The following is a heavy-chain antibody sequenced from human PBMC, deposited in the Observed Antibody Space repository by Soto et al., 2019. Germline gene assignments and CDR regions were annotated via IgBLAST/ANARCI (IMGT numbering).Heavy chain of an antibody. CDR2: ISGSGGST. V-gene: IGHV3-23*01. CDR3: AKRYYDILTGYFPLDY. CDR1: GFTFSSYA. J-gene: IGHJ4*02. Sequence: PVGSLRLSCAASGFTFSSYAMSWVRQAPGKGLEWVSAISGSGGSTYYADSVKGRFTISRDNSKNTLYLQMNSLRAEDTAVYYCAKRYYDILTGYFPLDYWGQGTLVTVSS. D-gene: IGHD3-9*01.